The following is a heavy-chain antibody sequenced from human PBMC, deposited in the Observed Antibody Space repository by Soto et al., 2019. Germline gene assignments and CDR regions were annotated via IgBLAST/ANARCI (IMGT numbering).Heavy chain of an antibody. Sequence: EVQLVESGGGLVQPGGSLRLSCAASGFTFSSYWMHWVRQAPGKGLVWVSRINSDGSSTFYADSAKGRFTISRDNAKNTLYLQMNSLRADDTAVYYCASSLLTPFDYWGQGTLVTVSS. CDR3: ASSLLTPFDY. CDR2: INSDGSST. V-gene: IGHV3-74*01. D-gene: IGHD7-27*01. J-gene: IGHJ4*02. CDR1: GFTFSSYW.